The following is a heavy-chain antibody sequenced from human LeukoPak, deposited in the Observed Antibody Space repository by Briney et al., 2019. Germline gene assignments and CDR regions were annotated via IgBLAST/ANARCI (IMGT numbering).Heavy chain of an antibody. CDR2: ISYDGSNK. V-gene: IGHV3-30-3*01. CDR1: GFTFSSYA. D-gene: IGHD6-19*01. CDR3: ARGRGWQFYYYYGMDV. Sequence: GGSLRLSCAASGFTFSSYAMHWVRQAPGKGLEWVAVISYDGSNKYYADSVKGRFTISRDNSKNTLYLQVNSLRAEDTAVYYCARGRGWQFYYYYGMDVWGQGTTVTVSS. J-gene: IGHJ6*02.